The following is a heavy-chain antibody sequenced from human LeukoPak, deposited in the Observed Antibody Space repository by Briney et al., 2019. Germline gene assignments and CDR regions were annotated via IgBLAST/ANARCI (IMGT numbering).Heavy chain of an antibody. CDR1: RFSFSSYA. CDR2: ISGSGGST. V-gene: IGHV3-23*01. D-gene: IGHD5-18*01. CDR3: AKGMDRYGNFDH. J-gene: IGHJ4*02. Sequence: GGSLRLSCSAARFSFSSYAMSLVRQAPGKGLEWVSAISGSGGSTYYADSVKGRFTMSRDNAKNTLYLQMNSARAEDTAVYYCAKGMDRYGNFDHWGQGTLVTVSS.